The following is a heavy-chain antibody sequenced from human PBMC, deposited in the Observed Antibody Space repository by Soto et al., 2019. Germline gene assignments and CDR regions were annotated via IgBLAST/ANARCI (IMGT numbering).Heavy chain of an antibody. CDR2: IYYNGNT. CDR3: TRANWYSEY. J-gene: IGHJ4*02. D-gene: IGHD7-27*01. Sequence: QVQLQESGPGLVKPSETLSLTCTVSGGSISNHYWSWIRQPPGKGLEWIGYIYYNGNTNYNPSLKGRVTMSVDTSQNQISLKLRSVTVADTAVYYCTRANWYSEYWGQGTLVTVSS. V-gene: IGHV4-59*11. CDR1: GGSISNHY.